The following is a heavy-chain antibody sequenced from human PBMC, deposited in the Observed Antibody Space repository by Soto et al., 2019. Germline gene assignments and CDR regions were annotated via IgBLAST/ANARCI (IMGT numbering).Heavy chain of an antibody. CDR3: AKGLGSGGKYGMDV. CDR1: GFTFSSYA. J-gene: IGHJ6*02. V-gene: IGHV3-23*01. D-gene: IGHD6-19*01. CDR2: ISGSGGST. Sequence: PGGSLRLSCAASGFTFSSYAMSWVRQAPGKGLEWVSAISGSGGSTYYADSVKGRFTISRDNSKNTLYLQMNSLRAEDTAVYYCAKGLGSGGKYGMDVWGQGTTVTVSS.